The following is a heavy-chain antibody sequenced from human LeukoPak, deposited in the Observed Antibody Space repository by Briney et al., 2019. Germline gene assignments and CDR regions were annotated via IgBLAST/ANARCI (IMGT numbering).Heavy chain of an antibody. J-gene: IGHJ4*02. D-gene: IGHD5-24*01. Sequence: GGSLRLSCAASGFTFSSYWMSWFRQAPGKGLEWLANIKQDGGEKYYVDSVKGRFTISRDNAKNSLYLQMNSLRPEDTAVYYCAGRGDGNLYYFDHWGQGTLVTASS. CDR1: GFTFSSYW. V-gene: IGHV3-7*04. CDR2: IKQDGGEK. CDR3: AGRGDGNLYYFDH.